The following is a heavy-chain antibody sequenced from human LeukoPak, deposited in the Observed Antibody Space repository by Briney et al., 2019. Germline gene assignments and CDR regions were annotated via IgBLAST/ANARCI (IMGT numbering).Heavy chain of an antibody. J-gene: IGHJ4*02. CDR1: GYTFTSYF. V-gene: IGHV1-46*01. CDR2: INPSGRTT. CDR3: ARGESSTKFGY. Sequence: ASVKVSCKASGYTFTSYFIHWVRQAPGQGLEWMGIINPSGRTTSYAQKFQGRVTMTRDTSTSTVYMELSRLRSEDTAVYYCARGESSTKFGYWGQGTLVTVSS. D-gene: IGHD6-13*01.